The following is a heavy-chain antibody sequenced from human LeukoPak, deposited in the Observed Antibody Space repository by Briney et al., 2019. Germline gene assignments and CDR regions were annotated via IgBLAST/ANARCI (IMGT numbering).Heavy chain of an antibody. V-gene: IGHV4-61*01. Sequence: SETLSLTCTVSGGSVSSGTYYWSWIRQPPGKGLEWIGYIYYSGSTNYNPSLKSRVTISVDTSKNQFSLKLSSVTAADTAVYYCARGRSGAGGRAFDIWGQGTMVTVSS. CDR3: ARGRSGAGGRAFDI. CDR1: GGSVSSGTYY. CDR2: IYYSGST. J-gene: IGHJ3*02. D-gene: IGHD2-15*01.